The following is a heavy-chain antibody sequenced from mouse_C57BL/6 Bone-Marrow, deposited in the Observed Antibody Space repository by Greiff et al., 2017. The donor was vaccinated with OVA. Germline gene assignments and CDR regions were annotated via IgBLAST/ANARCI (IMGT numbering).Heavy chain of an antibody. V-gene: IGHV1-82*01. D-gene: IGHD1-1*01. CDR3: ARREITTVVADWYFDV. Sequence: QVQLQQSGPELVKPGASVKISCKASGYAFSSSWMNWVKQRPGKGLEWIGRIYPGDGDTNYNGKFKGKATLTADKSSSTAYMQLSSLTSEDSAVYFCARREITTVVADWYFDVWGTGTTVTVSS. J-gene: IGHJ1*03. CDR1: GYAFSSSW. CDR2: IYPGDGDT.